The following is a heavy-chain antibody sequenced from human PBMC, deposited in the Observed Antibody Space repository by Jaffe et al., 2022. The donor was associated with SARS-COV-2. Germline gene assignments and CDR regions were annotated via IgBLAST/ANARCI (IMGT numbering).Heavy chain of an antibody. CDR3: VSKRGNSFWNALDY. CDR2: ISTSGSST. J-gene: IGHJ4*02. CDR1: GFTFNSHA. V-gene: IGHV3-23*01. Sequence: EVQLLESGGGLVEPGGSLRLSCAAFGFTFNSHAMSWVRQAPGKGLEWVSAISTSGSSTYYADSVKGRFTISRDNSKNTLYLQMSSLRADDTAIYYCVSKRGNSFWNALDYWGQGTLVTVSS. D-gene: IGHD3-3*01.